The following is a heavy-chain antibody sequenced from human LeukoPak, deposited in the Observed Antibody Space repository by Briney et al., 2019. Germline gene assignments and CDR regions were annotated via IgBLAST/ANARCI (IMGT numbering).Heavy chain of an antibody. V-gene: IGHV3-30*18. CDR2: ISYDGSNK. D-gene: IGHD3-9*01. Sequence: PGGSLRLSCAASGFTFSSYGMHWVRQAPGKGLEWVAVISYDGSNKYYADSVKGRFTISRDNSKNTLYLQMNSLRAEDTAVYYCAKSSYDILTGYTPGWGQGTLVTVSS. CDR1: GFTFSSYG. CDR3: AKSSYDILTGYTPG. J-gene: IGHJ4*02.